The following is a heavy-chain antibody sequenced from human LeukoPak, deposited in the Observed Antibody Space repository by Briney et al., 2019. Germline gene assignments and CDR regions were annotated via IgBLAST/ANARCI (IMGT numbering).Heavy chain of an antibody. Sequence: SETLSLTCTVSGGSISSYYWSWIRQPPGKGLEWIGYNHYSGSTNYNPSLKSRVTISVDTSKNQFSLKLSSVTAADTAVYYCARKENGGSYYFDYWGQGTLVTVSS. CDR1: GGSISSYY. CDR2: NHYSGST. J-gene: IGHJ4*02. V-gene: IGHV4-59*01. D-gene: IGHD4-23*01. CDR3: ARKENGGSYYFDY.